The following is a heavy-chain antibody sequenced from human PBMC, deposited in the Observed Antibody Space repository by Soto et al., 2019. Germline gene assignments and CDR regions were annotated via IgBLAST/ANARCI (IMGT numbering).Heavy chain of an antibody. Sequence: PGGSLRLSCAASGFTFSSYGMHWVRQAPGKGLEWVAVISYDGSNKYYADPVKGRFTISRDNSKNTLYLQMNSLRAEDTAVYYCAKGFGMDVWGQGPTVTVSS. J-gene: IGHJ6*02. CDR2: ISYDGSNK. V-gene: IGHV3-30*18. CDR1: GFTFSSYG. CDR3: AKGFGMDV.